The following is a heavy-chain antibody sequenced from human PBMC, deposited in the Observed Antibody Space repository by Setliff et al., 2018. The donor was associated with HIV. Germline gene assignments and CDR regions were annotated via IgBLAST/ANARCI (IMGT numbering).Heavy chain of an antibody. CDR3: ARGPEEGDCSGGSCYGNFDP. CDR2: IIPILGVA. CDR1: GGTFNTYV. V-gene: IGHV1-69*10. Sequence: GASVKVSCKASGGTFNTYVISWLRQAPGQGLEWMGGIIPILGVANYAQKFQGRLTITADKSTNTAYMELSSLKSDDTAVCYCARGPEEGDCSGGSCYGNFDPWGQGTLVTVSS. D-gene: IGHD2-15*01. J-gene: IGHJ5*02.